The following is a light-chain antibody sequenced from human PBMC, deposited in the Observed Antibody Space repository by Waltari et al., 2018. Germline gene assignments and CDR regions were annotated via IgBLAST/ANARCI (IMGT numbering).Light chain of an antibody. CDR2: GAS. Sequence: EIVLTQSPGTLSLSPGERATLSCRASQSVTTSSLAWYQQKPGQAPRLLIYGASSRATDIPDRFVGIGSGRDFTLTISRLEPEDFAVYYCQQYGSSTWTFGQGTKVEVK. V-gene: IGKV3-20*01. CDR1: QSVTTSS. CDR3: QQYGSSTWT. J-gene: IGKJ1*01.